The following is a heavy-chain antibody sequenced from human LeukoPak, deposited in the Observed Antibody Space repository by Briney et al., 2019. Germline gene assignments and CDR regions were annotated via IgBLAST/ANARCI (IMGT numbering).Heavy chain of an antibody. J-gene: IGHJ4*02. V-gene: IGHV4-30-4*01. D-gene: IGHD3-22*01. CDR2: IYYSGST. CDR3: ASYYGSSGSPSFDY. Sequence: SETLSLTCTVSGVSISSGDYYWSWIRQPPGKGLEWIGYIYYSGSTYYNPSLKSRVTISVDTSKNQFSLKLSSVAAADTAVYYCASYYGSSGSPSFDYWGQGTLVTVSS. CDR1: GVSISSGDYY.